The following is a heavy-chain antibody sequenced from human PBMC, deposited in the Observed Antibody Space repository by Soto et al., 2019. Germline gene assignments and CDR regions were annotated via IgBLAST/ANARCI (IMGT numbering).Heavy chain of an antibody. J-gene: IGHJ4*02. V-gene: IGHV6-1*01. CDR2: TYYRSKWYN. Sequence: SQTLSLTCVISGYSVSSNSAAWNWIRQSPSRGLEWLGRTYYRSKWYNDYAVPVKSRITINPDTSKNQFSLQLNSVTPEDTAVYYCARGPGYSSGWASFDYWGQGTLVTVSS. D-gene: IGHD6-19*01. CDR1: GYSVSSNSAA. CDR3: ARGPGYSSGWASFDY.